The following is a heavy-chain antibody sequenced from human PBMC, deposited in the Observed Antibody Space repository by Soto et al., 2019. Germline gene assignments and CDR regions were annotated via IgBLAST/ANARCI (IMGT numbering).Heavy chain of an antibody. Sequence: QVQLVQSGAEVKKPGSSVKVSCKASGVTFSSETISWVRQAPGQGLEWVGGIIPIFGTANYAQKFQGRFTITADESTSALYIELSSLGSDDTVVYFCATELGVNPASPFDSWGLGTLVTVSS. CDR1: GVTFSSET. CDR2: IIPIFGTA. V-gene: IGHV1-69*01. D-gene: IGHD2-8*01. J-gene: IGHJ4*02. CDR3: ATELGVNPASPFDS.